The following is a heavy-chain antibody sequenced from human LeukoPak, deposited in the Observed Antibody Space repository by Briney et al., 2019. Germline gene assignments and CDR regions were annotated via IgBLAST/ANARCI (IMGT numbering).Heavy chain of an antibody. D-gene: IGHD1-7*01. CDR2: MNPNRGNT. CDR1: GYAFTSYD. Sequence: ASVKVSRKASGYAFTSYDINWVRQATGQGLEWMGWMNPNRGNTGYAQKFQGRVTMTRNTSISTAYMELSSLRSEDPAVYYCATVAGTKAWDAPDLWGRGTLVTVSS. V-gene: IGHV1-8*01. J-gene: IGHJ2*01. CDR3: ATVAGTKAWDAPDL.